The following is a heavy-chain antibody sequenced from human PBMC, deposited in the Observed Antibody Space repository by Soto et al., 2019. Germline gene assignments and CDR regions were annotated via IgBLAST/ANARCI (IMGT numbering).Heavy chain of an antibody. V-gene: IGHV1-69*13. CDR1: GGTFSSYA. CDR3: AGEESTGKTSFDP. J-gene: IGHJ5*02. Sequence: ASVKVSCKASGGTFSSYAISWVRQAPGQGLEWMGGIIPIFGTANYAQKFQGRVTITADESTSTAYMELSSLRSEDTAVYYCAGEESTGKTSFDPWGQGTLVTVSS. D-gene: IGHD4-17*01. CDR2: IIPIFGTA.